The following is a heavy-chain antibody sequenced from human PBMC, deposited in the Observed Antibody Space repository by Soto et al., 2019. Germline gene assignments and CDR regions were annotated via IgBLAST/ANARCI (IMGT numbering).Heavy chain of an antibody. D-gene: IGHD2-15*01. CDR2: ISPGSRYP. CDR3: VRGGGGGLFDP. V-gene: IGHV3-11*06. Sequence: GALRLSCASSGFTFSDYYMSWIRQAPGKGLEWLSYISPGSRYPAYADSVKGRFTISRDNARRSLSLQMNSLTVDDTAIYYCVRGGGGGLFDPWGQGSMVTVSS. J-gene: IGHJ5*02. CDR1: GFTFSDYY.